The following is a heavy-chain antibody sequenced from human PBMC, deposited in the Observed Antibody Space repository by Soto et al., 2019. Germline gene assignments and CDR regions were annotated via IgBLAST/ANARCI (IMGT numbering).Heavy chain of an antibody. Sequence: GASVKVSCKASGGTFISYAISWVRQAPGQGLEWMGGIIPIFGTANYAQKFQGRVTITADESTSTAYVELSSLRSEDTAVYYCAESSGIAVAGIDYWGQGTLVTVSS. CDR2: IIPIFGTA. V-gene: IGHV1-69*13. CDR3: AESSGIAVAGIDY. CDR1: GGTFISYA. D-gene: IGHD6-19*01. J-gene: IGHJ4*02.